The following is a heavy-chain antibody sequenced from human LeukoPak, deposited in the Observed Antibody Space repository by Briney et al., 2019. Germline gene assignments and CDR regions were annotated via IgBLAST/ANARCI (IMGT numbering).Heavy chain of an antibody. CDR3: ARSPGGNARTWLDY. CDR2: TNGATGNT. D-gene: IGHD4-23*01. CDR1: GYTSTNYA. J-gene: IGHJ4*02. V-gene: IGHV1-3*02. Sequence: GASVKVSCKASGYTSTNYALHWVRQAPGQRLEWMGWTNGATGNTRFSQDFQGRLTITIDTSASTAYMELSSLRSEDTAVYYCARSPGGNARTWLDYWGQGTLVTVSS.